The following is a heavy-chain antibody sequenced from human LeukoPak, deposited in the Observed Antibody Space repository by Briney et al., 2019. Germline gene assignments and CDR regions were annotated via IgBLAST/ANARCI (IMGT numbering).Heavy chain of an antibody. V-gene: IGHV4-39*01. CDR2: IYYSGST. Sequence: PSETLSLTCTVSGGSISSSSYYWGWIRQPPGKGLEWIGSIYYSGSTYYNPPLKSRVTISVDTSKNQFSLKLSSVTAADTAVYYCARLLNGYCSSTSCTWFDPWGQGTLVTVSS. J-gene: IGHJ5*02. CDR3: ARLLNGYCSSTSCTWFDP. CDR1: GGSISSSSYY. D-gene: IGHD2-2*03.